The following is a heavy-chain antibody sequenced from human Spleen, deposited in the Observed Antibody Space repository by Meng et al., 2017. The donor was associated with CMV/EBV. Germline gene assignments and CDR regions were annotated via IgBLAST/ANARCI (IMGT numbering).Heavy chain of an antibody. J-gene: IGHJ6*02. V-gene: IGHV1-2*02. CDR3: ARDRPLTTVASSPYYHYYYYGMDV. CDR2: INPNSGDT. D-gene: IGHD6-19*01. Sequence: ASVKVSCKASGYTFTGYYMHWVRQATGQGLEWMGWINPNSGDTKYARKFQGRVIMTRDTSISTVYMDLSRLRSGDTAVYYCARDRPLTTVASSPYYHYYYYGMDVWGQGTTVTVSS. CDR1: GYTFTGYY.